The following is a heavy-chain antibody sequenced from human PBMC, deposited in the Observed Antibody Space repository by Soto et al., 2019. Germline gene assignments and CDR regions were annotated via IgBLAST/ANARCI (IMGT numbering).Heavy chain of an antibody. Sequence: QLQLQESGSGLVKPSQTLSLTCAVSGGSISSGGYSWSWIRQPPGKGLEWIGYIYHSGSTYYNPSLKSRVTISVDRSKNQFSLRLSSVTAADTAVYYCARAHYGDYGYGMDVWGQGTTVTVSS. V-gene: IGHV4-30-2*01. CDR1: GGSISSGGYS. CDR2: IYHSGST. D-gene: IGHD4-17*01. CDR3: ARAHYGDYGYGMDV. J-gene: IGHJ6*02.